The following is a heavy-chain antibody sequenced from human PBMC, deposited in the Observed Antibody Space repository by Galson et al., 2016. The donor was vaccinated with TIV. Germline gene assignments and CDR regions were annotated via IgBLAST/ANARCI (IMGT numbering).Heavy chain of an antibody. CDR3: SRGILGVHTVAFDV. D-gene: IGHD1-26*01. V-gene: IGHV3-9*01. Sequence: SLRLSCAASGFRFDDYVMHWVRQAPGKGLEWVSGMTWNGDEISYADSVRGRFTISRDSATNSLYLEMNSLRPEDTALYFCSRGILGVHTVAFDVWGQGTMVTVS. J-gene: IGHJ3*01. CDR2: MTWNGDEI. CDR1: GFRFDDYV.